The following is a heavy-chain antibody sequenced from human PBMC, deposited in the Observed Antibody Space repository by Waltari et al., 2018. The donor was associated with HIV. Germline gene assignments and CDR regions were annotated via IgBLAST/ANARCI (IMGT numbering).Heavy chain of an antibody. D-gene: IGHD3-22*01. CDR2: IWYYGENK. CDR1: GFTFSNFA. Sequence: QVQLVESGGGVVQPGRSLRLSCAASGFTFSNFAMHWVRQAPWKGLEWVAVIWYYGENKYYADSVKGRFTISRDNSKNTLYLQMNSLRVEDTAVYYCARGGYYYDISGYYHYWGQGTLVTVSS. V-gene: IGHV3-33*01. CDR3: ARGGYYYDISGYYHY. J-gene: IGHJ4*02.